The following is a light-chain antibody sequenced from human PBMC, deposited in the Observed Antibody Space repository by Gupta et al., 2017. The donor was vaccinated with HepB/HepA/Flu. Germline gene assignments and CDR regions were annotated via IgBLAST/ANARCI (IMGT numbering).Light chain of an antibody. CDR3: STWDDSLDGSVT. V-gene: IGLV1-44*01. CDR2: DDD. CDR1: SPNIGSNT. J-gene: IGLJ2*01. Sequence: QSVLTQPPSASGTPGQRVTISCSGSSPNIGSNTVNWYQQLPGTAPKLLIYDDDRRPSGVPDRCSGSKSGTSASLAISGLQSDDEAHYYCSTWDDSLDGSVTFGGGTKLTVL.